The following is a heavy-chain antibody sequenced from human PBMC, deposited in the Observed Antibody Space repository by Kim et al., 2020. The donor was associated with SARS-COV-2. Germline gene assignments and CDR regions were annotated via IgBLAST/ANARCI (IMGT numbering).Heavy chain of an antibody. CDR2: INPNSGGT. Sequence: ASVKVSCKASGYTFTGYYMHWVRQAPGQGLEWMGWINPNSGGTNYAQKFQGRVTMTRDTSISTAYTELSRLRSDDTAVYYCAPSDFWSGYYRGWGQGTLVTVSS. CDR1: GYTFTGYY. CDR3: APSDFWSGYYRG. J-gene: IGHJ4*02. V-gene: IGHV1-2*02. D-gene: IGHD3-3*01.